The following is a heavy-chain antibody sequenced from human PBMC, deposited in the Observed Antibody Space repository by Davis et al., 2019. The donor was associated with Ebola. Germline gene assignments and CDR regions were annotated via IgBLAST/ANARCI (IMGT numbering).Heavy chain of an antibody. V-gene: IGHV3-53*01. CDR1: GFTFSSYA. J-gene: IGHJ2*01. CDR2: IYSDGRT. CDR3: ARVIGQQDWYFDL. D-gene: IGHD6-13*01. Sequence: GESLKISCAASGFTFSSYAMSWVRQAPGKGLEWVSIIYSDGRTYYTDSVKGRFTISRDNSGNTVYLQMNSLRAEDTAVYYCARVIGQQDWYFDLWGRGTQVTVSS.